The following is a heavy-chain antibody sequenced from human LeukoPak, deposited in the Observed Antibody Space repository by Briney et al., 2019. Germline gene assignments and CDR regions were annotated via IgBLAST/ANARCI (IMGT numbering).Heavy chain of an antibody. D-gene: IGHD6-13*01. V-gene: IGHV4-59*01. CDR1: GGSISSYY. Sequence: SETLSLTCTVSGGSISSYYWSWIRQPLGKGLEWIGYIYYSGSTNYNPSLKSRVTISVDTSKNQFSLKLSSVTAADTALYYCARSRGYFDYWGQGTLVTVSS. J-gene: IGHJ4*02. CDR2: IYYSGST. CDR3: ARSRGYFDY.